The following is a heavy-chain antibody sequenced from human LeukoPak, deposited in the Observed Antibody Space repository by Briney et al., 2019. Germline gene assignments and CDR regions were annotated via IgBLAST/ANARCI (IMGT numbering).Heavy chain of an antibody. D-gene: IGHD2-21*01. J-gene: IGHJ3*01. Sequence: GGSLRLSCAASGFTFSSYAMSWVRQAPGEGLEWVSGISGGDGSTNYADSVKGLFTISRGNSRSTVDLQINSLRVEDTGIYYCARDEIPSATCGQGTMVIVSS. CDR3: ARDEIPSAT. CDR2: ISGGDGST. V-gene: IGHV3-23*01. CDR1: GFTFSSYA.